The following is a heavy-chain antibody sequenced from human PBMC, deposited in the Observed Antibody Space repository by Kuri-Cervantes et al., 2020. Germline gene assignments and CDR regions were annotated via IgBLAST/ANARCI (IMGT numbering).Heavy chain of an antibody. V-gene: IGHV4-34*01. CDR1: GGSISSYY. Sequence: ETLSLTCTVPGGSISSYYWSWIRQPPGKGLEWIGEINHSGSTNYNPSLKSRVTISVDTSKNQFSLKLSSVTAADTAVYYCATPASGYYSGGYYYGMDVWGQGTTVTVSS. J-gene: IGHJ6*02. D-gene: IGHD3-22*01. CDR2: INHSGST. CDR3: ATPASGYYSGGYYYGMDV.